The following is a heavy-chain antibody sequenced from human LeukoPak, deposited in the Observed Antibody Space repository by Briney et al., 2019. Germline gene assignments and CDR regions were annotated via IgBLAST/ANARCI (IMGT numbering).Heavy chain of an antibody. Sequence: PGESLKISCKGSGYSFTSYWIGWVRQAPGKGLEWVSAISGSGGSTYYADSVKGRFTISRDNSKNTLYLQMNSLRAEDTAVYYCAKADPGLWGQGTLVTVSS. CDR1: GYSFTSYW. CDR2: ISGSGGST. CDR3: AKADPGL. V-gene: IGHV3-23*01. D-gene: IGHD1-14*01. J-gene: IGHJ4*02.